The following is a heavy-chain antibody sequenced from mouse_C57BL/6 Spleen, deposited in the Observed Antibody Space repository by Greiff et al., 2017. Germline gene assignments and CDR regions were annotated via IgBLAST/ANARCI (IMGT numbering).Heavy chain of an antibody. J-gene: IGHJ1*03. Sequence: QVQLQQSGAELVRPGTSVKVSCKASGYAFTNYLIEWVKQRPGQGLEWIGVINPGSGGTNYNEKFKGKATLTADKSSSTAYMQLSSLTAEDSAVYFCARGGGTVVDYWYFDVWGTGTTVTVSS. CDR3: ARGGGTVVDYWYFDV. CDR1: GYAFTNYL. V-gene: IGHV1-54*01. D-gene: IGHD1-1*01. CDR2: INPGSGGT.